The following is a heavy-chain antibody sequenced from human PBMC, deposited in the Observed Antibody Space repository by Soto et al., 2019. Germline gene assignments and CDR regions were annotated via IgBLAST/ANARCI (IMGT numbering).Heavy chain of an antibody. CDR3: ARERGAGTYQGFDF. CDR1: GGSISSNNW. CDR2: IYHSGGT. V-gene: IGHV4-4*02. D-gene: IGHD1-26*01. Sequence: QVQLQESGPGLVKPSGTLSLTCAVSGGSISSNNWWHWVRQPPGKGLEWIGEIYHSGGTNYSPSLKSRVTMSVDKSKNQFSLSLSSMTAADKAVYYCARERGAGTYQGFDFWGQGTLVTVSS. J-gene: IGHJ4*02.